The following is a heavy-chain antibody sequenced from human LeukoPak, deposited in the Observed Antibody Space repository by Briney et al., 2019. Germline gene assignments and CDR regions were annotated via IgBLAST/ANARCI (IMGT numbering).Heavy chain of an antibody. CDR1: GGSFSGYY. Sequence: PSETLSLTCAVYGGSFSGYYWSWIRQPPGKGLEWIGEIKHSGSTNYNPSLKSRVTISVDTSKNQFSLKLSSVTAADTAVYYCASGDILTFDYWGQGTLVTVSS. D-gene: IGHD3-9*01. V-gene: IGHV4-34*01. J-gene: IGHJ4*02. CDR3: ASGDILTFDY. CDR2: IKHSGST.